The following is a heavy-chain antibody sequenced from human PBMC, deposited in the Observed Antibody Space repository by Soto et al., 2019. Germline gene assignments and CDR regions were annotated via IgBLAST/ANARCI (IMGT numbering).Heavy chain of an antibody. CDR2: INAGNGNT. V-gene: IGHV1-3*01. Sequence: ASVKVSCKASGYTFTSYAMHWVRQAPGQRLERMGWINAGNGNTKYSQKFQGRVTITRDTSASTAYMELSSLRSEDTAVYYCARGGYRPKYYCHYYMDVWGKGTTVTVSS. CDR3: ARGGYRPKYYCHYYMDV. J-gene: IGHJ6*03. CDR1: GYTFTSYA. D-gene: IGHD5-18*01.